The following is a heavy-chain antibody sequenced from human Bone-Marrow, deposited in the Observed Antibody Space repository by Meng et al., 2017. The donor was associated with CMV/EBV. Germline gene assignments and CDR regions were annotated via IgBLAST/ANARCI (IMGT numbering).Heavy chain of an antibody. Sequence: GGSLRLSCAASGFTFSNAWMSWVRQAPGKGLEWVGRIKSKTDGGTTDYAAPVKGRFTISRDDSKNTLYLQMNSLKTEDTAVYYCTTISYCTNGVCYGLYYWGQGTLVTVSS. J-gene: IGHJ4*02. CDR1: GFTFSNAW. CDR3: TTISYCTNGVCYGLYY. D-gene: IGHD2-8*01. CDR2: IKSKTDGGTT. V-gene: IGHV3-15*01.